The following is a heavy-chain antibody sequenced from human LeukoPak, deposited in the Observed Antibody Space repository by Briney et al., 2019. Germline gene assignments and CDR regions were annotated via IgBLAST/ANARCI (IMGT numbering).Heavy chain of an antibody. CDR1: GFTFSTYW. CDR3: ASASSHRTAAGGDY. J-gene: IGHJ4*02. Sequence: QSGGSLRLSCAAPGFTFSTYWMHWVRQAPGKGLVWVSRINGDGGSRNYADSEKGRFTISRDNAKNTLYLQMSSLRVEDTAVYYCASASSHRTAAGGDYWGQGTLVTVST. V-gene: IGHV3-74*01. CDR2: INGDGGSR. D-gene: IGHD6-13*01.